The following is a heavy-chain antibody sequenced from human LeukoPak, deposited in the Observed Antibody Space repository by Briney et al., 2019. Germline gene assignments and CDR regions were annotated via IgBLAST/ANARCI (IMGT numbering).Heavy chain of an antibody. V-gene: IGHV1-69*13. J-gene: IGHJ5*02. CDR3: ASDGQWLVRGEEGFDP. D-gene: IGHD6-19*01. CDR1: GGTFSSYA. Sequence: SVKVSCKASGGTFSSYAISWVRQAPGQGLEWMGGIIPIFGTANYAQKFQGRVTITADESTSTAYMELSSLRSEDTAVYYCASDGQWLVRGEEGFDPWGQGTLVTVSS. CDR2: IIPIFGTA.